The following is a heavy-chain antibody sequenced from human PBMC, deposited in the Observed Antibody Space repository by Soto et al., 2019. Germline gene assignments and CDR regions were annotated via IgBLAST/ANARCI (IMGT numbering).Heavy chain of an antibody. CDR2: ISYDGSNK. CDR3: ARGAQGGDSRGQVDALDS. CDR1: GFTFSSYA. Sequence: QVQLVESGGGVVQPGRSLRLSCAASGFTFSSYAMHWVRQAPGKGLEWVAVISYDGSNKYYADSVKGRFTISRDNSKNTLYLQMNSLRAEDTAVYYCARGAQGGDSRGQVDALDSWGQGTMVTVSS. V-gene: IGHV3-30-3*01. J-gene: IGHJ3*02. D-gene: IGHD3-22*01.